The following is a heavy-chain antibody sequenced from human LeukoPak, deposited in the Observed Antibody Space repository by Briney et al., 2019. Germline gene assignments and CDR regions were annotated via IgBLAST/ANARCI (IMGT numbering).Heavy chain of an antibody. CDR1: GASISSGSYY. Sequence: SETLSLTSTVSGASISSGSYYWTWIRQPAGKGLEWIGRVYTSGNTNYNPSLKSRVTISLDTSKNQFSLRLNSVTAADTAVYYCARGAGSYDVYYFDYWGQGTLVTVSS. CDR2: VYTSGNT. V-gene: IGHV4-61*02. CDR3: ARGAGSYDVYYFDY. D-gene: IGHD3-10*01. J-gene: IGHJ4*02.